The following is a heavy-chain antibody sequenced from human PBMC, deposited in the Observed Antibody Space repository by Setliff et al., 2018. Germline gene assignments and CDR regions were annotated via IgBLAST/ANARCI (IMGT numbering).Heavy chain of an antibody. CDR3: ATAYSSGWYGDY. CDR1: GFTFTNYY. Sequence: ASVKVSCKASGFTFTNYYMHWVRQAPGQGLEWMGWINLHNGGTNYAQSLQDRVTMTSDTSITTVYMELSSLRSEDTAVYYCATAYSSGWYGDYWGQGTLVTVSS. CDR2: INLHNGGT. V-gene: IGHV1-2*02. J-gene: IGHJ4*02. D-gene: IGHD6-19*01.